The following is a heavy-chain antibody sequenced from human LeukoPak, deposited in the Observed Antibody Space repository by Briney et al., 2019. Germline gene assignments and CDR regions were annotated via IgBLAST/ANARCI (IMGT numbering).Heavy chain of an antibody. CDR1: GFTFSDYY. CDR3: ARVREVVATAKWDYYYYYMDV. D-gene: IGHD5-12*01. Sequence: GGSLRLSCAASGFTFSDYYMSWIRQAPGKGLERVSYISSSGSTIYYADSVKGRFTISRDNAKNSLYLQMNSLRAEDTAVYYCARVREVVATAKWDYYYYYMDVWGKGTTVTVSS. CDR2: ISSSGSTI. V-gene: IGHV3-11*01. J-gene: IGHJ6*03.